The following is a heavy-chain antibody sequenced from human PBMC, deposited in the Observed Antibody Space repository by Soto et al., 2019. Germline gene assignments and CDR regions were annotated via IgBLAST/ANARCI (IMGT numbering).Heavy chain of an antibody. J-gene: IGHJ5*02. CDR3: AGQAGRHSSSWFDP. D-gene: IGHD6-13*01. V-gene: IGHV4-39*01. Sequence: SETLSLTCTVSGGSISSSSYYWGWIRQPPGKGLEWIGSIYYSGSTYYNPSLKSRVTISVDTSKNQFSLKLSSVTAADTAVYYGAGQAGRHSSSWFDPWGQGTLVTVSS. CDR2: IYYSGST. CDR1: GGSISSSSYY.